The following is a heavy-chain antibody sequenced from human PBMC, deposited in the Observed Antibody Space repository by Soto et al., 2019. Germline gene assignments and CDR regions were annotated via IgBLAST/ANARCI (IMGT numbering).Heavy chain of an antibody. V-gene: IGHV6-1*01. D-gene: IGHD2-2*01. J-gene: IGHJ6*03. Sequence: PSQTLSLTCAISGDSVSSNSAAWNWIRQSPSRGLEWLGRTYYRSKWYNDYAVSVKSRITINPDTSKNQFSLQLNSVTPEDTAVYYCARDQSHYCSSTSCHNHYYYYYYMDVWGKGTTVTVSS. CDR1: GDSVSSNSAA. CDR2: TYYRSKWYN. CDR3: ARDQSHYCSSTSCHNHYYYYYYMDV.